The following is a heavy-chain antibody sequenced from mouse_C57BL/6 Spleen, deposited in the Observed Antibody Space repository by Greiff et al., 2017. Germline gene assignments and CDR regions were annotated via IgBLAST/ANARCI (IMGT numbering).Heavy chain of an antibody. D-gene: IGHD1-1*01. CDR1: GYTFTSYW. V-gene: IGHV1-55*01. J-gene: IGHJ1*03. CDR3: ARGIYYGSRNWYFDV. CDR2: IYPGSGST. Sequence: VQLQQSGAELVKPGASVKMSCKASGYTFTSYWITWVKQRPGQGLEWIGDIYPGSGSTNYNEKFKSKATLTVDTSSSTAYMQLSSLTSEDSAVYYCARGIYYGSRNWYFDVWGTGTTVTVSS.